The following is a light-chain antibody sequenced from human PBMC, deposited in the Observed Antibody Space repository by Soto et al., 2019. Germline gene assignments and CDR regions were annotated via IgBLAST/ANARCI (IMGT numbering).Light chain of an antibody. J-gene: IGKJ4*01. CDR3: QQRTNWTIT. CDR2: DAS. Sequence: EIVLTQSPATLSFSPGERATLSCRASQSVSSQLAWYQQKPGQAPRLLIYDASNRATGIPARFSGSGSGTDFTLTISSLEPEDFAVYYCQQRTNWTITFGGGIKVDIK. V-gene: IGKV3-11*01. CDR1: QSVSSQ.